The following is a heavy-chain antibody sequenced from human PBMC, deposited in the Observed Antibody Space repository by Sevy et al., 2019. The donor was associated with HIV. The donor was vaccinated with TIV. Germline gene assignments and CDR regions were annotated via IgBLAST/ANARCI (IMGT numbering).Heavy chain of an antibody. D-gene: IGHD3-22*01. Sequence: SETLSLTCTVSGGSISSSSYYWGWIRQPPGKGLEWIGSIYYAGSTYYNPSLKSRVTISVDRTKNQFSLKWSSVTAAETAIYYCGRPETVITLGAFDIRGQGTMVTVSS. V-gene: IGHV4-39*01. CDR1: GGSISSSSYY. CDR2: IYYAGST. J-gene: IGHJ3*02. CDR3: GRPETVITLGAFDI.